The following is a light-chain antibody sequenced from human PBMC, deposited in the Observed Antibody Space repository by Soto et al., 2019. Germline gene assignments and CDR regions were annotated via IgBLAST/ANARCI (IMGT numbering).Light chain of an antibody. CDR3: QQYNNWPRGT. Sequence: EIVMTQSPATLSVSPGERATLSCRASQSVSSNLAWYQQKPGHAPRLLIYGAYTRATGIPARFSGRGSGTEFTLTISSLQSEDFAVYYCQQYNNWPRGTFGQGTKVEIK. CDR1: QSVSSN. CDR2: GAY. V-gene: IGKV3-15*01. J-gene: IGKJ1*01.